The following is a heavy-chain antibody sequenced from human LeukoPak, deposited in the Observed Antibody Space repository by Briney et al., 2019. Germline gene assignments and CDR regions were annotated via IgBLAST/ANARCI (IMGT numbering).Heavy chain of an antibody. D-gene: IGHD6-19*01. CDR3: ARDRDYVSSGWSSYAFDI. CDR1: GFTFSSYS. V-gene: IGHV3-21*01. Sequence: KPGGSLRLSCAASGFTFSSYSMNWVRQAPGKGLEWVSSISSSSCYIYYADSVKGRFTISRDNAKNSLYLQMNSLRAEDTAVYYCARDRDYVSSGWSSYAFDIWGQGTMVTVSS. CDR2: ISSSSCYI. J-gene: IGHJ3*02.